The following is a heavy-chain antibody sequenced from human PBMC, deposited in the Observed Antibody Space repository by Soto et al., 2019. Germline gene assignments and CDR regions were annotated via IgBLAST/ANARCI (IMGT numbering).Heavy chain of an antibody. CDR1: GFTFSSYA. V-gene: IGHV3-23*01. CDR3: ARFRGYGPWYFDL. CDR2: ISGSGGST. Sequence: GGSLRLSCAASGFTFSSYAMSWVRQAPGKGLEWVSAISGSGGSTYYADSVKGRFTISRDNSKNTLYLQMNSLRAEDTAVYYCARFRGYGPWYFDLWGRGTLVTVSS. J-gene: IGHJ2*01. D-gene: IGHD5-12*01.